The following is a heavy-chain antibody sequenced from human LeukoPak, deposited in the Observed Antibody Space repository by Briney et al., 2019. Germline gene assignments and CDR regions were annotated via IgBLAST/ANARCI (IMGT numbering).Heavy chain of an antibody. CDR3: ARDPGRYSSSSPSAFDI. CDR1: GFTFSSYS. J-gene: IGHJ3*02. V-gene: IGHV3-21*01. Sequence: GGSLRLSCAASGFTFSSYSMNWVRQAPGKGLEWVSSISSSSYIYYADSVKGRFTISRDNAKNSLYLQMNSLRAEDTAVYYCARDPGRYSSSSPSAFDIWGQGAMVTVSP. CDR2: ISSSSYI. D-gene: IGHD6-6*01.